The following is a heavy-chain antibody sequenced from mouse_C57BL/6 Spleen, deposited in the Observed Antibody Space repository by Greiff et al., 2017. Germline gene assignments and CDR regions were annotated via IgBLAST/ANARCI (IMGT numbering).Heavy chain of an antibody. CDR3: ARGGLRLYDFDY. V-gene: IGHV1-39*01. D-gene: IGHD2-4*01. J-gene: IGHJ2*01. Sequence: VQLKQSGPELVKPGASVKISCKASGYSFTDYNMNWVKQSNGKSLEWICVINPNYGTTSYNQKFKGKAPLTVDQSSSTAYMQLNSLTSEDSAVYYGARGGLRLYDFDYWGQGTTLTVSS. CDR2: INPNYGTT. CDR1: GYSFTDYN.